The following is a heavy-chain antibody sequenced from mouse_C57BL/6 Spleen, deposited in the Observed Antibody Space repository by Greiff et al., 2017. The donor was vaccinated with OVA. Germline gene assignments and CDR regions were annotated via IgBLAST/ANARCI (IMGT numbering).Heavy chain of an antibody. J-gene: IGHJ4*01. CDR3: ARDQDYYAMDY. CDR1: GFTFSSYA. CDR2: ISDGGSYT. Sequence: DVHLVESGGGLVKPGGSLKLSCAASGFTFSSYAMSWVRQTPEKRLEWVATISDGGSYTYYPDNVKGRFTISRDNAKNNLYLQMSHLKSEDTAMYYCARDQDYYAMDYWGQGTSVTVSS. D-gene: IGHD3-2*02. V-gene: IGHV5-4*01.